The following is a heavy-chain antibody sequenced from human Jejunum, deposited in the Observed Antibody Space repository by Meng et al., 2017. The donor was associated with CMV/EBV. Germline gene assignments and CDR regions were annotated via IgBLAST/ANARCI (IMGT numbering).Heavy chain of an antibody. Sequence: CETSGYTFAAYYIHWVRQAPGQGLEWMGRINPNMGGTSYAQKFQGRVTMTREMSTSTVYMELTSLTPDDTAVYFCARDRSSGYFYVNWGQGTLVTVSS. D-gene: IGHD3-22*01. CDR3: ARDRSSGYFYVN. CDR2: INPNMGGT. J-gene: IGHJ1*01. V-gene: IGHV1-2*06. CDR1: GYTFAAYY.